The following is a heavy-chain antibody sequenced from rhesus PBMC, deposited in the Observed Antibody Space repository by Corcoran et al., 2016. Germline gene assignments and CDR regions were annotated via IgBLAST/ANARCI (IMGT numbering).Heavy chain of an antibody. CDR1: GFTFSSYA. J-gene: IGHJ6*01. CDR2: ICRGGST. V-gene: IGHV3-103*01. D-gene: IGHD5-42*01. Sequence: EVQLVESGGGLAKPGGSLRLSCAASGFTFSSYAMYWVRQAPGKGLEWVSAICRGGSTYYADSVKGRFTISRDNSKNTLSLQMNSLRAEDTAVYYCAKGYSGYSYDGLDSWGQGVVVTVSS. CDR3: AKGYSGYSYDGLDS.